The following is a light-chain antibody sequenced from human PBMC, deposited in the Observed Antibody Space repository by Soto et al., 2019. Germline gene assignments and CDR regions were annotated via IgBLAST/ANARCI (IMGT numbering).Light chain of an antibody. CDR3: QQHANWPLT. J-gene: IGKJ4*01. Sequence: DIVMTQTPDSLAVSLGERATINCKSSQSVLYNSNNDSYLTWYQQKPGQSPRVLIYWASTRESGVPDRFSGSGSGTDFTLTISSLQAEDFAVYYCQQHANWPLTFGGGTKVDIK. V-gene: IGKV4-1*01. CDR2: WAS. CDR1: QSVLYNSNNDSY.